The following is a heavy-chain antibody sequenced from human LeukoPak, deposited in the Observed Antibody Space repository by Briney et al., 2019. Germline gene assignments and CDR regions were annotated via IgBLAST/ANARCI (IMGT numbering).Heavy chain of an antibody. CDR2: ISGSGGST. J-gene: IGHJ4*02. Sequence: GGLRLSCAASGFTFSSYAMSWVRQAPGKGLEWVSAISGSGGSTYYADSVKGRFTISRDNSKNTLYLQMNSLRAEDTAVYYCAKDLYSYYYDSSGYPDYWGQGTLVTVSS. V-gene: IGHV3-23*01. D-gene: IGHD3-22*01. CDR3: AKDLYSYYYDSSGYPDY. CDR1: GFTFSSYA.